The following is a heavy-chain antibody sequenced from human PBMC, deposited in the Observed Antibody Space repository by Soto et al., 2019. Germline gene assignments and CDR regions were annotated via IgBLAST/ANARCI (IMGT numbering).Heavy chain of an antibody. CDR2: IWYDGSNK. V-gene: IGHV3-33*03. Sequence: PGESLKISCAASGFIFNEYGMHWVRQAPGKGLEWVAVIWYDGSNKYYADSVKGRFTFSRDNSKNTMSLQMNSLRAEDTAVYYCARWGCSGSNCNLNQRSFDLWGQGTLVTVSS. J-gene: IGHJ4*02. D-gene: IGHD2-15*01. CDR1: GFIFNEYG. CDR3: ARWGCSGSNCNLNQRSFDL.